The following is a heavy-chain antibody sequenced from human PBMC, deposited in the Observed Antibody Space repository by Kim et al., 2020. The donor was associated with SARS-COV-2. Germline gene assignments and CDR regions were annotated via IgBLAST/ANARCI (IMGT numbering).Heavy chain of an antibody. J-gene: IGHJ4*02. Sequence: ASVKVSCKASGYTFTSYGISWVRQAPGQGLEWMGWISAYNGNTNYAQKLQGRVTMTTDTSTSTAYMELRSLRSDDTAVYYWAGSSGYYHGWDPSYFDYWGQGTLVTVSS. CDR2: ISAYNGNT. CDR1: GYTFTSYG. CDR3: AGSSGYYHGWDPSYFDY. V-gene: IGHV1-18*04. D-gene: IGHD3-22*01.